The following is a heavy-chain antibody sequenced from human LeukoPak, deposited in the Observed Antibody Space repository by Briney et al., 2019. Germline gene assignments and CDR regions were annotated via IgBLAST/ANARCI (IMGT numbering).Heavy chain of an antibody. D-gene: IGHD2/OR15-2a*01. Sequence: ASVKVSCKASGYTFTSYDINWVRQATGQGLEWMGWMNPNSGNTGYAQKFQGRVTIIRNTSISTAYMELSSLRSEDTAVYYCASEILENDAFDIWGQGTMVTVSS. CDR1: GYTFTSYD. CDR3: ASEILENDAFDI. V-gene: IGHV1-8*03. CDR2: MNPNSGNT. J-gene: IGHJ3*02.